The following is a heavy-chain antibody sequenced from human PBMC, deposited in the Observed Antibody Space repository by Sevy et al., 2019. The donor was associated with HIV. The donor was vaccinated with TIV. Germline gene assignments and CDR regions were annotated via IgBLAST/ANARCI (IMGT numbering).Heavy chain of an antibody. Sequence: GGSLRLSCAASGFTFSSYWMSWVRQAPGKGLEWVANIKQDGSEKYYVDSVKGRFTISRDNAKNSLYPQMNSLRAEDTAVYYCARILGDYYDSSGYYRSFFDYWGQGTLVTVSS. CDR2: IKQDGSEK. CDR3: ARILGDYYDSSGYYRSFFDY. D-gene: IGHD3-22*01. V-gene: IGHV3-7*01. J-gene: IGHJ4*02. CDR1: GFTFSSYW.